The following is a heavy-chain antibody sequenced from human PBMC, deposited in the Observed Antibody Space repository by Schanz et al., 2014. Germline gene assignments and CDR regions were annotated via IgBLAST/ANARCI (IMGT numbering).Heavy chain of an antibody. D-gene: IGHD5-12*01. Sequence: QVQLVQSGGEMKKPGSSVKVSCKASGGTFSSYTISWVRQAPGQGLEWMGRIIPILGIANYAQKFQGRVTMTTDTSTSTSYMELTSLRFDDTAVYYCARDFSAYVGNYFDYWGQGTLVTVSS. V-gene: IGHV1-69*08. CDR2: IIPILGIA. CDR3: ARDFSAYVGNYFDY. J-gene: IGHJ4*02. CDR1: GGTFSSYT.